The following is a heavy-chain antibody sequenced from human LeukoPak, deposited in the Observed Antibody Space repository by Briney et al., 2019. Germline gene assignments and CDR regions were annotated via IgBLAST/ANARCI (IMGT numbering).Heavy chain of an antibody. D-gene: IGHD5-12*01. CDR2: ISDSGGST. CDR3: AKVDIVATIDAGRLVDY. CDR1: GITLSNYG. Sequence: GGSLRLSCAVSGITLSNYGMSWVRQAPGKGLEWVAGISDSGGSTNYADSVKGRFTISRDNSKNTLYLQMNSLRAEDTAVYYCAKVDIVATIDAGRLVDYWGQGTLVTVSS. J-gene: IGHJ4*02. V-gene: IGHV3-23*01.